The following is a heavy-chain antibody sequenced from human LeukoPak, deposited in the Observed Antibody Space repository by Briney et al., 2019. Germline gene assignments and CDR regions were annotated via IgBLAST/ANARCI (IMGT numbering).Heavy chain of an antibody. CDR3: ARGIYFDY. Sequence: ASVKVSCKASGYTFTNYDLNWVRQATGQGPEWIGWMNPNSGNTGYAQKFQGRVTLTRSTPISTAYMELRSLTSEDTAVYYCARGIYFDYWGQGTLVTVSS. CDR2: MNPNSGNT. V-gene: IGHV1-8*01. CDR1: GYTFTNYD. J-gene: IGHJ4*02.